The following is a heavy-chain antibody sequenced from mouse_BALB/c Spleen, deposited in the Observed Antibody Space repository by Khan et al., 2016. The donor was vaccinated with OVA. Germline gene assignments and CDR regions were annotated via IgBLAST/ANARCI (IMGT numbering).Heavy chain of an antibody. Sequence: VQLKQSGPELVKPGASVKISCKASGYSFTGYFMNWVMQSHGKSLEWIGRINPHIGETFYNQKFKGKATLTVDESSSTAHIELRSLASEDSAVYYCERKNGNDFDYWGQGTTLTVSS. J-gene: IGHJ2*01. CDR3: ERKNGNDFDY. V-gene: IGHV1-20*02. CDR1: GYSFTGYF. CDR2: INPHIGET. D-gene: IGHD1-1*01.